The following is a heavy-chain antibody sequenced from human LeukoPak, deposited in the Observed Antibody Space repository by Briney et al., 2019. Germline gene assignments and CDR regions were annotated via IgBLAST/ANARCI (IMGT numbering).Heavy chain of an antibody. J-gene: IGHJ4*02. V-gene: IGHV1-46*01. D-gene: IGHD6-13*01. CDR2: INPSSGST. CDR1: GYTFTTYY. Sequence: ASVTVSCKASGYTFTTYYMHWVRQAPGQGLEWMGIINPSSGSTSYAQRFQGRVTITRDTSTSTVYMELSSLSSEHTAVYYCAREPNPIAAAAYYFDFWGQGTLVTVSS. CDR3: AREPNPIAAAAYYFDF.